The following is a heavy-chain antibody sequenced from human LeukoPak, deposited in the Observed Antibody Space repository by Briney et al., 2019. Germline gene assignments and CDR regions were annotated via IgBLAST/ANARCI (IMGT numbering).Heavy chain of an antibody. CDR1: GYTFTGYY. CDR2: INPNSGGT. Sequence: GASVKVSCKASGYTFTGYYMHWVRQAPGQGLEWMGWINPNSGGTNYAQKFQGRVTMTRDTSISTAYMDLSRLRSDDTAVYFCARGGLPDERYTYGYDFDYWGQGTPVTVSS. V-gene: IGHV1-2*02. CDR3: ARGGLPDERYTYGYDFDY. D-gene: IGHD5-18*01. J-gene: IGHJ4*02.